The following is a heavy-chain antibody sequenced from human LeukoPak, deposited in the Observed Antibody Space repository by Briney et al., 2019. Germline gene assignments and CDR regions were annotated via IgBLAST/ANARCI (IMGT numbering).Heavy chain of an antibody. CDR2: IYYSGST. V-gene: IGHV4-39*07. D-gene: IGHD3-22*01. J-gene: IGHJ3*02. Sequence: SETLSLTCTVSGGSISSSSYYWGWIRQPPGKGLEWIGSIYYSGSTYYNPSLKSRVTISVGTSKNQFSLKLSSVTAADTAVYYCARGRYYDSSAAFDIWGQGTMVTVSS. CDR3: ARGRYYDSSAAFDI. CDR1: GGSISSSSYY.